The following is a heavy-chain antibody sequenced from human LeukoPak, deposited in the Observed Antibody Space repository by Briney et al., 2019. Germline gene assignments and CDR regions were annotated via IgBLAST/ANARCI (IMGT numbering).Heavy chain of an antibody. Sequence: SQTLSLTCAISGDSVSSKTAGWNWIRQSPSRGLEWLGRTYYRSKWYNDYAVSVKSRITINPDTSKNQFSLQLNSVTPEDTAVYYCARDTGDSKDAFDIWGQGTMVTVSS. CDR2: TYYRSKWYN. CDR3: ARDTGDSKDAFDI. CDR1: GDSVSSKTAG. V-gene: IGHV6-1*01. D-gene: IGHD4-17*01. J-gene: IGHJ3*02.